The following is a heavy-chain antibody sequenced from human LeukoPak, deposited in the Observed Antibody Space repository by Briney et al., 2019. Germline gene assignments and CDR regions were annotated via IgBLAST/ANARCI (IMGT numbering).Heavy chain of an antibody. V-gene: IGHV4-34*01. J-gene: IGHJ4*02. D-gene: IGHD6-19*01. CDR1: GGSFSGYY. Sequence: SETLSLTCAVYGGSFSGYYWSWIRQPPGKGLEWIGEINHSGSTNYNPSLKSRVTISVDTSKNQFSLKLSSVTTADTAVYYCARWYSSGWAFDYWGQGTLVTVSS. CDR3: ARWYSSGWAFDY. CDR2: INHSGST.